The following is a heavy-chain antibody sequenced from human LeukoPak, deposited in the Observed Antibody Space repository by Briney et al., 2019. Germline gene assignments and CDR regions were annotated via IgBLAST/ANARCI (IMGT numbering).Heavy chain of an antibody. J-gene: IGHJ4*02. D-gene: IGHD6-25*01. Sequence: PRASLKVSCKASGYTFTSYAMHSVCQAPGQRLEWMGWINAGNGNTKYSQKFQGRVTITRDTSASTAYMELSSLRSEDTAVYYCARVLSGYYFYYWGQGTLVTVSP. V-gene: IGHV1-3*01. CDR3: ARVLSGYYFYY. CDR1: GYTFTSYA. CDR2: INAGNGNT.